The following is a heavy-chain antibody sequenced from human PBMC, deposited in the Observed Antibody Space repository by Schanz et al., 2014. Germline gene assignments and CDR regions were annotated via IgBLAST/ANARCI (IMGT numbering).Heavy chain of an antibody. CDR2: IWFDGTNK. J-gene: IGHJ4*02. D-gene: IGHD2-21*01. CDR3: AREDCSATSCYFRY. V-gene: IGHV3-33*01. CDR1: GFTLSSYG. Sequence: VQLVESGGGVVQPGRSLRLSCSASGFTLSSYGMHWVRQAPGKGLEWLAVIWFDGTNKYNADSVKGRFTISRDNSNNTVYLQMNTLRAEDTAVYYCAREDCSATSCYFRYWGQGTLVTVSS.